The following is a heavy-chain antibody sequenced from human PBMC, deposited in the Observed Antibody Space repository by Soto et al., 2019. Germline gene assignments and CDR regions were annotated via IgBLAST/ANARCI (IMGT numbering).Heavy chain of an antibody. Sequence: ASVRVSCKASGGTFSSYAISWVRQAPGQGLEWMGGIIPIFGTANYAQKFQGRVTITADKSTSTAYMELSSLRSEDTAVYYCARDQNSITMIVWPSLTRDYNWFDPWGQGTLVTVSS. J-gene: IGHJ5*02. D-gene: IGHD3-22*01. CDR1: GGTFSSYA. V-gene: IGHV1-69*06. CDR3: ARDQNSITMIVWPSLTRDYNWFDP. CDR2: IIPIFGTA.